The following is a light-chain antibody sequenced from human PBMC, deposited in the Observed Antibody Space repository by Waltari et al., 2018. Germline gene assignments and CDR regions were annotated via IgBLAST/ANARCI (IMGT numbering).Light chain of an antibody. J-gene: IGKJ2*01. V-gene: IGKV3-20*01. CDR1: QSLTKRY. CDR2: GAS. CDR3: QQYGTSILYT. Sequence: EVVLTQSPGTLSLSPGERATLSCRASQSLTKRYLAWYQQKPGQAPRLLIYGASSRAAGIPDRFRGSGSGTDFTLTISSLEPEDFAVYYCQQYGTSILYTFGQGTKLEIK.